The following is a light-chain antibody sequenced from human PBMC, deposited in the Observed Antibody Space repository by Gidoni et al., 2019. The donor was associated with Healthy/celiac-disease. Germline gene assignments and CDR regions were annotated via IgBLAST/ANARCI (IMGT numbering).Light chain of an antibody. CDR1: QSISSY. Sequence: DSQMTQSPSSLSASVGDRVTITCRASQSISSYLNWYQQKPGKAPKLLIYAASSLKSGVPSRFSGSGSGTDFTLTISSLQPEDFATYYCQQSYSTPRTFGQGTKLEIK. CDR2: AAS. CDR3: QQSYSTPRT. V-gene: IGKV1-39*01. J-gene: IGKJ2*01.